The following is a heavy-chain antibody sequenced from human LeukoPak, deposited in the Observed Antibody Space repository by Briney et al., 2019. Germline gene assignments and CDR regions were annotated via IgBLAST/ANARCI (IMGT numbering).Heavy chain of an antibody. CDR2: IYSGGST. J-gene: IGHJ6*02. D-gene: IGHD1-26*01. V-gene: IGHV3-53*01. CDR1: GFTVSSNY. Sequence: GGSLRLSCAASGFTVSSNYMSWVRQAPGKGLEWVSVIYSGGSTYYADSVKGRFTISRDNSKNTLYLQTNSLRAEDTAVYYCARDWRYSGSSIYYYYGMDVWGQGTTVTVSS. CDR3: ARDWRYSGSSIYYYYGMDV.